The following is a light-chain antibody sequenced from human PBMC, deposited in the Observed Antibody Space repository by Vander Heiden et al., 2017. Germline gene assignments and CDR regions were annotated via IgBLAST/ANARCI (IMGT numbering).Light chain of an antibody. CDR3: MIWHSSAYV. J-gene: IGLJ1*01. V-gene: IGLV5-45*03. CDR2: YKSDSDK. Sequence: QAVLTQPSSLSASPGASASLTCALRSGLNVDAYRIYWYQQKPGSPPQYLLSYKSDSDKQQGSGVPSRFSGSKDDSANAGILLISGLQSEDEADYYCMIWHSSAYVFGTGTKVTVL. CDR1: SGLNVDAYR.